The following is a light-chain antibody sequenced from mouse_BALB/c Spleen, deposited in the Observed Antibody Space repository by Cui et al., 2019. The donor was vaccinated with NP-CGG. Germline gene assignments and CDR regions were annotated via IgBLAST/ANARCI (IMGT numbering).Light chain of an antibody. CDR3: ALWYSNHWV. V-gene: IGLV1*01. CDR1: TGAVTTSNY. CDR2: DTN. Sequence: QAVVTQESALTTSPGETVTLTCRSSTGAVTTSNYANWVQEKPDHLFAGLIGDTNNRVPGVPARFSGSLIGDKAAHTITGAQTEDETIYFCALWYSNHWVFGGGTKLTVL. J-gene: IGLJ1*01.